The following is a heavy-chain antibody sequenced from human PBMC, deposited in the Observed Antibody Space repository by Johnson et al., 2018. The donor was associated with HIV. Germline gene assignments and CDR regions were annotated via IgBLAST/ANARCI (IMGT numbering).Heavy chain of an antibody. CDR3: AKDQNYGSYLLSFDV. D-gene: IGHD3-16*01. Sequence: VQLVESGGGLVQPGGSLRLSCAASGFTFSSYCMSWVRQGPGKGLEWVAGIGSNGLTIGYVDSVKGRFTISRDDATNSLYLRMDSLRTEDTALYYCAKDQNYGSYLLSFDVWGQGTMVTVSS. J-gene: IGHJ3*01. CDR2: IGSNGLTI. V-gene: IGHV3-9*01. CDR1: GFTFSSYC.